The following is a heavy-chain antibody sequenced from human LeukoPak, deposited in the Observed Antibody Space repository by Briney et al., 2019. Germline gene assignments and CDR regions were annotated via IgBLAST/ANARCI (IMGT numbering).Heavy chain of an antibody. CDR1: GHTFSGYY. CDR2: INPDSGGT. V-gene: IGHV1-2*02. J-gene: IGHJ4*02. Sequence: ASVKVSCKASGHTFSGYYLHWVRQAPGQGLEWMGWINPDSGGTNYAQKFQGRVTVTRDTSISTAYMELSRLRSDDTAIYYCARDPMFWGQGTLVTVSS. CDR3: ARDPMF. D-gene: IGHD3-10*02.